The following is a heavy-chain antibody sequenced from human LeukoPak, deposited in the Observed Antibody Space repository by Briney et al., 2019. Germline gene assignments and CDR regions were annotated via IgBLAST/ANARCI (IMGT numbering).Heavy chain of an antibody. CDR2: IYHSGST. V-gene: IGHV4-4*02. Sequence: PSETLSLTCAVSGGSISSSNWWSWVRQPPGKGLEWIGEIYHSGSTNYNPSLKSRVTISVDKSKNQFSLKLSSVTAADTAVYYCARDYDILTGYLDYWGQGTLVTVSS. D-gene: IGHD3-9*01. CDR1: GGSISSSNW. J-gene: IGHJ4*02. CDR3: ARDYDILTGYLDY.